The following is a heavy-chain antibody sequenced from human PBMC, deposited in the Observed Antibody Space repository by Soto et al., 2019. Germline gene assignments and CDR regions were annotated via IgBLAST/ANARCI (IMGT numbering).Heavy chain of an antibody. J-gene: IGHJ4*02. CDR2: FDPEDGET. V-gene: IGHV1-24*01. CDR1: GYTLTELS. Sequence: GASVKVSCKVSGYTLTELSMHWVRQAPGKGLEWMGGFDPEDGETIYAQKFQGRVTMTEDTSTDTAYMELSSLRSEDTAVYYCATQSAYSSGWYYFDYWGQGTLVTVSS. CDR3: ATQSAYSSGWYYFDY. D-gene: IGHD6-19*01.